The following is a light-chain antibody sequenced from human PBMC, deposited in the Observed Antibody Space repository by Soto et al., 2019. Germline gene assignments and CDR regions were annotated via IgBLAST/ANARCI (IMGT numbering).Light chain of an antibody. CDR1: QNIRSN. CDR3: QQYNNWPPFT. Sequence: EIVVTQSPGTLSVSPGERATLSCRASQNIRSNLAWYQQRPGQAPRLLIYETSTRAPGIPARFSGSGSGTEFTLTISSLQSEDFAVYHCQQYNNWPPFTFGPGTKVDIK. J-gene: IGKJ3*01. CDR2: ETS. V-gene: IGKV3-15*01.